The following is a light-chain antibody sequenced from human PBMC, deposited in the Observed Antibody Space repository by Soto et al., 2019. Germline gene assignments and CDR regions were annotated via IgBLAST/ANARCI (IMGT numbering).Light chain of an antibody. CDR1: QSVSNH. Sequence: IQMTQSPSSLSASVGDRVSITCRASQSVSNHLHWYQQKPGKAPKLLIYTASSLQSGVPSRFSGSGSGADFTLTISSLQPEDFATYYCQQGYSTPRTFGQGTKVDIK. V-gene: IGKV1-39*01. CDR2: TAS. CDR3: QQGYSTPRT. J-gene: IGKJ1*01.